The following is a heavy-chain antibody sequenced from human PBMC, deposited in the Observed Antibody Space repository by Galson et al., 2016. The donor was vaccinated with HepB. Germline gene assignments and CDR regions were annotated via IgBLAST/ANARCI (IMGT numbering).Heavy chain of an antibody. CDR1: GFSFSTYR. V-gene: IGHV3-21*06. CDR2: ISSSGTYI. D-gene: IGHD4-23*01. Sequence: SLRLSCAASGFSFSTYRMSWVRQAPGKGLEWVSSISSSGTYIDYADSMKGRFTISRDDAKSSLYLQMNTRRAEDTAVYYCAREKKLGGYYYYYYGMDVWGQGTTVTVSS. J-gene: IGHJ6*02. CDR3: AREKKLGGYYYYYYGMDV.